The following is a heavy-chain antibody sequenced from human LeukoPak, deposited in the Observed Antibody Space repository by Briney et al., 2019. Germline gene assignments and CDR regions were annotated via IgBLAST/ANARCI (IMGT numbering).Heavy chain of an antibody. J-gene: IGHJ4*02. CDR2: LYSGGST. Sequence: GGSLRLSCAASGFTVSNNYMSWVRQAPGKGLEWVSVLYSGGSTSYADSVKGRFTISRDNSKNTLHLQMNSLRAEDTAVYYCARGGGIGAASYFFDSWGQGTLVTVSS. CDR3: ARGGGIGAASYFFDS. D-gene: IGHD6-13*01. CDR1: GFTVSNNY. V-gene: IGHV3-53*01.